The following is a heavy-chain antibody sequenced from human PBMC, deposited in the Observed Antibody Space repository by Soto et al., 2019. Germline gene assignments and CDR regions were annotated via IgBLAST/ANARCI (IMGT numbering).Heavy chain of an antibody. CDR1: GFTFTSSA. CDR2: INAGSGNT. Sequence: VSCKASGFTFTSSAMQWVRQAPGQRLEWMGWINAGSGNTNYSQKFQGRVTITRDTSASTAYVELSSLRSEDTAVYYCARRYGRYFDYWGQGTLVTVSS. V-gene: IGHV1-3*01. J-gene: IGHJ4*02. CDR3: ARRYGRYFDY. D-gene: IGHD4-17*01.